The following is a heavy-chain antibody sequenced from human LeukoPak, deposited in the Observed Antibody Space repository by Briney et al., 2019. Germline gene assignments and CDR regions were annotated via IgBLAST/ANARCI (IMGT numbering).Heavy chain of an antibody. J-gene: IGHJ3*02. CDR3: ASKEDDDEDWGEHAFDI. Sequence: GGSLRLSCAASGFTFSSYGMSWVRQAPGKGLEWVSAISGSGGSTYYADSVKGRFTISRDNSKNTLYLQMNSLRAEDTAVYYCASKEDDDEDWGEHAFDIWSQGTMVTVSS. CDR1: GFTFSSYG. D-gene: IGHD3-10*01. CDR2: ISGSGGST. V-gene: IGHV3-23*01.